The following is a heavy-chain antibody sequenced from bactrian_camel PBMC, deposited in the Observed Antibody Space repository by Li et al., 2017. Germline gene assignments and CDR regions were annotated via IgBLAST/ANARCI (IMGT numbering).Heavy chain of an antibody. CDR3: ASRILTYRGGCSTFKAEYHV. CDR2: IYTPGGTT. Sequence: HVQLVESGGGLVQPGGSLRLSCAASGLSFSRYWMYWIRQAPGKEREGVAIIYTPGGTTDYAEAVKGRFTISQDNAKNTLYLQMNSLKPEDTATYYCASRILTYRGGCSTFKAEYHVWGQGTQVTVS. D-gene: IGHD2*01. J-gene: IGHJ4*01. CDR1: GLSFSRYW. V-gene: IGHV3S1*01.